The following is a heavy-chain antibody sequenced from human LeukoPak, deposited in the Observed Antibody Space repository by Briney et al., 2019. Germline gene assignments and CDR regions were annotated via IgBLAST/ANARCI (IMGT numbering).Heavy chain of an antibody. CDR3: AKDLVGAALDY. CDR1: GFTFSSYG. J-gene: IGHJ4*02. Sequence: PGRSLRLSCAASGFTFSSYGMHWVRQAPGKGLEWVAVISYDGSNKYYADSVKGRFTISRDNFKNTLYLQMNSLRAEDTAVYYCAKDLVGAALDYWGQGTLVTVSS. CDR2: ISYDGSNK. D-gene: IGHD1-26*01. V-gene: IGHV3-30*18.